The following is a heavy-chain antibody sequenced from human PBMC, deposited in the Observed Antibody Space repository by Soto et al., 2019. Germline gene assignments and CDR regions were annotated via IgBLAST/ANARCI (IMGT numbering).Heavy chain of an antibody. CDR2: ISYDGSNK. Sequence: GGSLRLSCAASGFTFSSYGMHWVRQAPGKGLEWVAVISYDGSNKYYADSVKGRFTISRDNSKNTLYLQMNSLRAEDTAVYYCAKDFAWFGELFTGWGAFDIWGQGTMVTVSS. J-gene: IGHJ3*02. CDR3: AKDFAWFGELFTGWGAFDI. V-gene: IGHV3-30*18. CDR1: GFTFSSYG. D-gene: IGHD3-10*01.